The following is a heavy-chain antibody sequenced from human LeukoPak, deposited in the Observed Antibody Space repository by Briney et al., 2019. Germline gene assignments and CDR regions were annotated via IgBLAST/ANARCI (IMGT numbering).Heavy chain of an antibody. CDR2: IRYDGSNK. V-gene: IGHV3-30*02. Sequence: GGSLRLSCAASGFTSSSYGMHWVRQAPGKGLEWVAFIRYDGSNKYYADSVKGRFTISRDNSKNTLYLQMNSLRAEDTAVYYCAKLGYDSSGYYYYFDYWGQGTLVTVSS. J-gene: IGHJ4*02. D-gene: IGHD3-22*01. CDR1: GFTSSSYG. CDR3: AKLGYDSSGYYYYFDY.